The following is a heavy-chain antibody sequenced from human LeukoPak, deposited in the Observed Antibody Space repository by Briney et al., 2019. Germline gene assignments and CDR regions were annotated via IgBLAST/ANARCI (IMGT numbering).Heavy chain of an antibody. Sequence: GGSLRLSCAASGFTFSAHGMNWVRQSPGRGLEWVSGIGGSGGFITYYADSVKGRFTVSRDNSKDTMYLQMNGLRAEDTAIYYCAREGATTAFDYWGQGTLVTVSS. CDR1: GFTFSAHG. CDR3: AREGATTAFDY. D-gene: IGHD1-26*01. J-gene: IGHJ4*02. CDR2: IGGSGGFIT. V-gene: IGHV3-23*01.